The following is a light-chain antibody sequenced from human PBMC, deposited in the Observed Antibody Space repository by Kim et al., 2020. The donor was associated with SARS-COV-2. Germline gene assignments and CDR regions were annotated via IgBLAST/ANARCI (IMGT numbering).Light chain of an antibody. CDR2: ADD. CDR3: QSYDSDNHWV. V-gene: IGLV6-57*03. CDR1: SGSIGTNY. Sequence: TVTISGTRSSGSIGTNYVQWYQQRPDSAPTTVIYADDQRPSGISDRFSAFIDTSSNSASLTISGLRTEDEADYYCQSYDSDNHWVFGGGTKLTVL. J-gene: IGLJ3*02.